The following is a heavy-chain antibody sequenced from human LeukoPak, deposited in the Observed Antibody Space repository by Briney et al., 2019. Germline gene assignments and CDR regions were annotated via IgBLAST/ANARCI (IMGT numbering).Heavy chain of an antibody. CDR3: AKARSYGFLGYFDY. CDR1: GFTFSNND. CDR2: IGTAGDT. V-gene: IGHV3-13*01. Sequence: GGSLRLSCAASGFTFSNNDLHWVRQATGKGLEWVSAIGTAGDTYYPGSVKGRFTISRENAKNSLYLQMNSLRAEDTAVYYCAKARSYGFLGYFDYWGQGTLVTVSS. J-gene: IGHJ4*02. D-gene: IGHD5-18*01.